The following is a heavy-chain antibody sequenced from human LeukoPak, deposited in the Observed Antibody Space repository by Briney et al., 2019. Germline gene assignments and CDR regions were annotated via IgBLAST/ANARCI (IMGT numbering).Heavy chain of an antibody. Sequence: GGSLRLSCAASGFTFDDYAMHWVRQAPGKGLEWVSLISWDGGSTYYADSVKGRFTISRDNSKNSLYLQMNSLRAEDTALYYCAKGRGYSYGYDAFDIWGQGTMVTVSS. CDR3: AKGRGYSYGYDAFDI. CDR2: ISWDGGST. V-gene: IGHV3-43D*03. D-gene: IGHD5-18*01. J-gene: IGHJ3*02. CDR1: GFTFDDYA.